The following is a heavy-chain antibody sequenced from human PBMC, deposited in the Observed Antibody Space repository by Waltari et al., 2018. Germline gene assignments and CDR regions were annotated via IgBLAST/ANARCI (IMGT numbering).Heavy chain of an antibody. CDR1: RGPFSSYA. J-gene: IGHJ4*02. V-gene: IGHV1-2*02. CDR2: INPNSGGT. D-gene: IGHD1-7*01. CDR3: ARDRAGTTRTFDY. Sequence: QVQLVQSGAEVKKPGSSVTVYCKASRGPFSSYAISWVRQAPGEGLEWKGGINPNSGGTNHAQKFQGRVTMTRDTSISTAYMERSRLRSDDTAVYYCARDRAGTTRTFDYWGQGTLVTVSS.